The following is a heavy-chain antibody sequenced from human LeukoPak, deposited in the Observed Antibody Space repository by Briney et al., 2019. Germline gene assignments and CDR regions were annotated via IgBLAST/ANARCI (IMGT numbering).Heavy chain of an antibody. Sequence: SQTLSLTCTVSGGSISSGSYYWSWIRQPAGKGLEWIGRIYTSGSTNYNPSLKSRVTISVDTSKNQFSLKLSSMTAADTAVYYCARGRYYYYGMDVWGQGTTVTVSS. CDR2: IYTSGST. V-gene: IGHV4-61*02. CDR1: GGSISSGSYY. J-gene: IGHJ6*02. CDR3: ARGRYYYYGMDV.